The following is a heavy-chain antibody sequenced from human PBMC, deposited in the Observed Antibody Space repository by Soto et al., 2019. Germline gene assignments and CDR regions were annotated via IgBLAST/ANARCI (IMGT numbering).Heavy chain of an antibody. V-gene: IGHV1-2*02. Sequence: ASVKVSCKASGYTFTGYHLYWVRQAPGQGLEWMGWINPNSGGTNYVQKFQGRVTMTRDTSINTAYMELNSLRSDDTAVYYCATPGSPNSRDACDSWGPGTMVTRSS. CDR2: INPNSGGT. CDR3: ATPGSPNSRDACDS. J-gene: IGHJ3*01. CDR1: GYTFTGYH. D-gene: IGHD3-10*01.